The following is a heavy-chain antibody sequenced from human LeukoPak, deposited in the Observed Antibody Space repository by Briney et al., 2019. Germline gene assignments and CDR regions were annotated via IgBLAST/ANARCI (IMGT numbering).Heavy chain of an antibody. D-gene: IGHD6-13*01. V-gene: IGHV3-48*03. CDR2: ISSSSSSNNI. CDR1: GFTFSSYE. J-gene: IGHJ3*02. Sequence: GGSLRLSCAASGFTFSSYEMNWVRQAPAKGLEWISYISSSSSSNNIYYSDSVKGRFTISRDNAKNSLYLQMNSLRVEDTAVYYCARDDSSRWYNSFDIWGQGTMVTVSS. CDR3: ARDDSSRWYNSFDI.